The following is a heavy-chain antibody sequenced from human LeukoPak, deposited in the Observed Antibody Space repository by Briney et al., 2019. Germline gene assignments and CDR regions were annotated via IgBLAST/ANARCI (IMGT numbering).Heavy chain of an antibody. CDR1: GGSITGDF. CDR2: IYNSGIT. Sequence: PSETLSLTCTVSGGSITGDFWSWIRQPPGKRLEWIGYIYNSGITKYNPSVKSRVAISVDPSKNQFSLRLSSVTAADTAVYYCARLSGSRLVPHYYGMDVWGQGTTVTVSS. CDR3: ARLSGSRLVPHYYGMDV. J-gene: IGHJ6*02. D-gene: IGHD1-26*01. V-gene: IGHV4-59*12.